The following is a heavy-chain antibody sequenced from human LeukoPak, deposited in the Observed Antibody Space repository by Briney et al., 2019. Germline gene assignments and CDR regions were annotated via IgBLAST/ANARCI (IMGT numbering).Heavy chain of an antibody. CDR1: GFTFNGCY. V-gene: IGHV3-11*01. J-gene: IGHJ5*02. CDR3: ATDGAGFDT. CDR2: INIGGTNT. Sequence: GGSLRLSCAASGFTFNGCYMSWIRQAPGKGLEWLSYINIGGTNTHYADSVKGRFTISRDNAKKSLYLEMNNLRAEDTAVYYCATDGAGFDTWGQGVLVTVSS.